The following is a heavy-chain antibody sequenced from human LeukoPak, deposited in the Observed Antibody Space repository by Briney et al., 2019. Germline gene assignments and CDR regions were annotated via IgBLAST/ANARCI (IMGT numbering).Heavy chain of an antibody. CDR1: KFTFSIFG. J-gene: IGHJ6*04. CDR3: VRDTGYNYYAMDV. D-gene: IGHD5-18*01. CDR2: LWFDVSKE. Sequence: GGSLRLSCAVPKFTFSIFGIHWVRQAPGKGLEWVAILWFDVSKEYYADSVKGRFTTSRDTSKNILYLQMNSLTAEDTAVYYCVRDTGYNYYAMDVWGKGATVTVSS. V-gene: IGHV3-33*01.